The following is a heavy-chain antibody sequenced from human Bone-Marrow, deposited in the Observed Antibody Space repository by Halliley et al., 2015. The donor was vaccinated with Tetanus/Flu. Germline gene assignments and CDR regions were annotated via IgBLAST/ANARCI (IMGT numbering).Heavy chain of an antibody. CDR1: GGSITDYY. CDR3: ARDNGIAVAEFDS. Sequence: GLVKPSETLSLTCTVSGGSITDYYWSWIRQPPGKGLEWIGYIYSSGNTDSNPSLKSRVTISIDTSKKQFSLKVRSVTAADTAVYYWARDNGIAVAEFDSWGQGTLVTVSS. J-gene: IGHJ4*02. V-gene: IGHV4-59*01. CDR2: IYSSGNT. D-gene: IGHD6-19*01.